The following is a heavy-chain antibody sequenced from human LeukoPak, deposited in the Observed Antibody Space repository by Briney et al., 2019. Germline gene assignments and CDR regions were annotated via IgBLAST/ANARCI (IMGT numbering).Heavy chain of an antibody. CDR3: AKGNSGSYSQDWFDP. V-gene: IGHV3-9*03. D-gene: IGHD1-26*01. CDR2: ISWNSGTI. J-gene: IGHJ5*02. CDR1: GFSFDDYA. Sequence: GGSLTLFCAASGFSFDDYAMHWVRQARGKGLEWVSGISWNSGTIGYADCVKGRFTISRDNAKNPLFLQMNSLRAEAMDLYYCAKGNSGSYSQDWFDPWGQGTLVTVSS.